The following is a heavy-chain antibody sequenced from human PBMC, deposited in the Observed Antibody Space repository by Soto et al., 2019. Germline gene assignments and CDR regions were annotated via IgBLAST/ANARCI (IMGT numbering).Heavy chain of an antibody. CDR2: IYYSGST. V-gene: IGHV4-59*01. D-gene: IGHD2-8*01. CDR1: GGSISSYY. CDR3: ARMVPPQAAGWFDP. Sequence: SETLSLTCTVAGGSISSYYLSLIRQPPGKGLEWIGYIYYSGSTNYNPSLKSRVTISVDTSKNQFSLKLSSVTAADMAVYYCARMVPPQAAGWFDPWGQGTLVTVSS. J-gene: IGHJ5*02.